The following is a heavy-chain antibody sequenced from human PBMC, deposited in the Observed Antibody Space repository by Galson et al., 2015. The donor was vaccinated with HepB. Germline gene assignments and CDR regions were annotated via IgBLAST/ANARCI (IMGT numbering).Heavy chain of an antibody. J-gene: IGHJ4*02. CDR3: VRGAIG. V-gene: IGHV3-53*04. Sequence: SLRLSCAVSGFAVTSNYMSWVRQTPGKGLEWIAVIYSGGATYYSDSVKGRFTISRHFSKNMVYLQMNSLRVDDTAMYFCVRGAIGWGQGTLVSVS. D-gene: IGHD3-10*01. CDR1: GFAVTSNY. CDR2: IYSGGAT.